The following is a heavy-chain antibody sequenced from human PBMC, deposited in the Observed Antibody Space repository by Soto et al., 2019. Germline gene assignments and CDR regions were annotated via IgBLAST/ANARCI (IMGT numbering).Heavy chain of an antibody. Sequence: SETLSPTCSVSGGSLSSHYWGWIRQPPGKGLEWIGYVSYGGRSHYNPSLRSRVTMSLDTSKNQFSLKVYSVTAADTAVYYCARDRDILVVPVDKRGHFYRYGLDVWGQGTTVTVSS. D-gene: IGHD2-15*01. CDR1: GGSLSSHY. J-gene: IGHJ6*02. CDR3: ARDRDILVVPVDKRGHFYRYGLDV. V-gene: IGHV4-59*11. CDR2: VSYGGRS.